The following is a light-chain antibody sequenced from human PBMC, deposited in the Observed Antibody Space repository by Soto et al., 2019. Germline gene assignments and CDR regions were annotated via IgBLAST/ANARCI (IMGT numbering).Light chain of an antibody. CDR2: AAS. CDR3: QQYNSYSRT. J-gene: IGKJ5*01. Sequence: DIQMTQSPSSLSASVGDRITISCRASQAIRNDLAWFQQTPGKAPKRLIYAASTLHNGVPSRFSGSGSGTDFTLTISSLQPDDFATYYCQQYNSYSRTFGQGTRLEIK. CDR1: QAIRND. V-gene: IGKV1-16*01.